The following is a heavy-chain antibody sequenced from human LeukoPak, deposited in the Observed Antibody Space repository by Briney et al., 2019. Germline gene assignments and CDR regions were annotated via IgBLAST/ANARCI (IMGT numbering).Heavy chain of an antibody. CDR1: GFTFSSYT. CDR2: ILYDGSNK. Sequence: PGGSLRLSCAASGFTFSSYTMHWVRQAPGKGLEWVAVILYDGSNKYYADSVKGRFTISRDNSKSTLYLQMNSLRAEDTAVYHCARDGGWNFDYWGQGTLVTVSS. CDR3: ARDGGWNFDY. J-gene: IGHJ4*02. V-gene: IGHV3-30-3*01. D-gene: IGHD3-16*01.